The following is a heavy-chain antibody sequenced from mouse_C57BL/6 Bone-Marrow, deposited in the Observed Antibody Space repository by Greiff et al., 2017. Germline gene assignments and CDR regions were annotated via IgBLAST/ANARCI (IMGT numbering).Heavy chain of an antibody. CDR3: TRVLRGTFPY. Sequence: EVMLVESGEGLVKPGGSLKLSCAASGFTFSSYAMSWVRQTPEKRLEWVAYISSGGDYIYYADTVKGRFTISRDNARNTLYLQMSSLKSEDTAMYYCTRVLRGTFPYWGQGTLVTVSA. V-gene: IGHV5-9-1*02. D-gene: IGHD1-1*01. J-gene: IGHJ3*01. CDR2: ISSGGDYI. CDR1: GFTFSSYA.